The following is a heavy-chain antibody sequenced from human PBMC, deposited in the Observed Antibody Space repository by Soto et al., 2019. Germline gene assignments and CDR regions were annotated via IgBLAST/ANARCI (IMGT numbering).Heavy chain of an antibody. CDR2: ISSSGSTI. D-gene: IGHD3-22*01. V-gene: IGHV3-48*03. CDR1: GFTFSSYE. Sequence: HPGGSLRLSCAASGFTFSSYEMNWVRQAPGKGLEWVSYISSSGSTIYYADSVKGRFTISRDNAKNSLYLQMNSLRAEDTAVYYCARDXPQYYYDSSGYPPRLDYWGQGTLVTVSS. J-gene: IGHJ4*02. CDR3: ARDXPQYYYDSSGYPPRLDY.